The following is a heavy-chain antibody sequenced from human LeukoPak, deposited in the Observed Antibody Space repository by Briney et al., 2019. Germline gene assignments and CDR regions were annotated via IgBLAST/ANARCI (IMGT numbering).Heavy chain of an antibody. J-gene: IGHJ6*03. D-gene: IGHD1-26*01. V-gene: IGHV4-59*01. CDR2: IYYSGST. Sequence: SETLSLTCTVSGGSISSYYWSWIRQPPGKGLEWIGYIYYSGSTNYNPSLKSRVTISVDTSKNQFSLKLSSVTAADTAVYYCARHSYRDHYYYYYYMDVWGKGTTVTVSS. CDR3: ARHSYRDHYYYYYYMDV. CDR1: GGSISSYY.